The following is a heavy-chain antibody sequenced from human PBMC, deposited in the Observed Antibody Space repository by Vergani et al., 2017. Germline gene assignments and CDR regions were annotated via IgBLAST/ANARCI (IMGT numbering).Heavy chain of an antibody. V-gene: IGHV1-24*01. J-gene: IGHJ4*02. CDR3: ARKTRSGYDLRGFDY. Sequence: QVQLVQSGAEVKKPGASVKVSCKVSGYTLTELSMHWVRQAPGKGLEWMGGFDPEDGETIYAEKFQGRVTITADTSTDTAYMELSSLRSEDTAVYYCARKTRSGYDLRGFDYWGQGTLVTVSS. CDR2: FDPEDGET. D-gene: IGHD5-12*01. CDR1: GYTLTELS.